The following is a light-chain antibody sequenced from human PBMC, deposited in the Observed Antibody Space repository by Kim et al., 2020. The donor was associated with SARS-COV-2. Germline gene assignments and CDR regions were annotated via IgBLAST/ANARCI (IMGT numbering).Light chain of an antibody. J-gene: IGKJ1*01. V-gene: IGKV1-27*01. CDR3: QKYRSASWT. CDR1: EDISDY. Sequence: GFVCDIVTFTSRGREDISDYLAWFQQRPGKAPHLLFYATSILQPGVPSRFSSSGSGTDFTLTISSLQPEDVATYYCQKYRSASWTFGQGTKVDIK. CDR2: ATS.